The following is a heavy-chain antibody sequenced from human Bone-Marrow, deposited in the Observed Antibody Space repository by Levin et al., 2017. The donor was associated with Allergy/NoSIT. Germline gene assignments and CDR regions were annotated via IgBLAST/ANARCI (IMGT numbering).Heavy chain of an antibody. V-gene: IGHV1-69*13. CDR1: GGTFSSYA. J-gene: IGHJ2*01. Sequence: ASVKVSCKASGGTFSSYAISWVRQAPGQGLEWMGGIIPIFGTANYAQKFQGRVTITADESTSTAYMELSSLRSEDTAVYYCASPWGTVTTRNNWYFDLWGRGTLVTVSS. D-gene: IGHD4-17*01. CDR2: IIPIFGTA. CDR3: ASPWGTVTTRNNWYFDL.